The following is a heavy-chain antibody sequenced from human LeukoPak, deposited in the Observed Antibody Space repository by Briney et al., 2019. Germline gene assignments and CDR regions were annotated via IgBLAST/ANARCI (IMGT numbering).Heavy chain of an antibody. J-gene: IGHJ6*02. V-gene: IGHV4-4*07. CDR3: ARVPAAPIWHYGMDV. Sequence: SETLSLTCTVSGGSISSYYWSWIRQPAGKGLEWIGRIYTSGSTNYNPSLKSRVTMSVDTSKNQFSLKLSSVTAADTAVYYCARVPAAPIWHYGMDVWGQGTTVTVSS. CDR1: GGSISSYY. D-gene: IGHD2-2*01. CDR2: IYTSGST.